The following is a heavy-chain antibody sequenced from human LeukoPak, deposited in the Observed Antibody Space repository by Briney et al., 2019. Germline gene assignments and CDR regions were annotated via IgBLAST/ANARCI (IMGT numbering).Heavy chain of an antibody. CDR3: AKDPCSTSCPIGG. CDR2: ISYDGSNK. CDR1: GFTFSSYG. Sequence: PGGSLRLSCAASGFTFSSYGMHWVRQAPGKGLEWVAVISYDGSNKYYADSVKGRFTISRDNSKNTLYLQKNSLRAEDTAVYYCAKDPCSTSCPIGGWGQGTLVTVSS. J-gene: IGHJ4*02. V-gene: IGHV3-30*18. D-gene: IGHD2-2*01.